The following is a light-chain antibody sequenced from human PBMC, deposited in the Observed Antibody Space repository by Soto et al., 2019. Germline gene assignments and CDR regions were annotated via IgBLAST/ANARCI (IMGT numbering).Light chain of an antibody. CDR2: DAS. CDR3: QQYSDFLIS. J-gene: IGKJ3*01. CDR1: QSISRS. V-gene: IGKV1-5*01. Sequence: DIQMTQSPSTLSASVGDSVTITCRASQSISRSLAWYQQKPGKAPNLLIFDASSLEGGVPSRFSGSGFGTEFTLTITNLQPADFATYYCQQYSDFLISFGPGTTVDFK.